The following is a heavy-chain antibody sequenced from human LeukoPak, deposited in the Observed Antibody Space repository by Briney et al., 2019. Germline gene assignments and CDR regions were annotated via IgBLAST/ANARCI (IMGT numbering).Heavy chain of an antibody. V-gene: IGHV3-23*01. J-gene: IGHJ4*02. CDR3: AKDYYDSPNEV. CDR2: ISGSGGST. D-gene: IGHD3-22*01. Sequence: GGSLRLSCAASGFTFSSYGMSRVRQAPGKGLEWVSAISGSGGSTYYADSVKGRFTISRDNSKNTLYLQMNSRRAEDTAVYYCAKDYYDSPNEVWGQGTLVTVSS. CDR1: GFTFSSYG.